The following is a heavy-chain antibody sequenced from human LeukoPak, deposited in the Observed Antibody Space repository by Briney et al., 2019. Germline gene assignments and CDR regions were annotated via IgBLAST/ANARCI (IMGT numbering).Heavy chain of an antibody. CDR3: ARDHGKVAVAGVYFDY. D-gene: IGHD6-19*01. CDR1: GFTFSDYY. Sequence: GGSLRLSCAASGFTFSDYYMSWIRQAPGKGLEWVSYISSSGSTIYYADSVKGRFTISRDNAKNSLYLQMNSLRAEDTAVYYCARDHGKVAVAGVYFDYWGQGTLVTVSS. J-gene: IGHJ4*02. V-gene: IGHV3-11*01. CDR2: ISSSGSTI.